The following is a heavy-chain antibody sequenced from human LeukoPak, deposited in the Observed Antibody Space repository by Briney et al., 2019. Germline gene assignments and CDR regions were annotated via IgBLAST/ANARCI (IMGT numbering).Heavy chain of an antibody. CDR3: AELGITMIGGV. CDR2: ISSSGSTI. V-gene: IGHV3-48*03. J-gene: IGHJ6*04. Sequence: GSLRPSCAASGFTFSSYEMNWVRQAPGKGLEWVSYISSSGSTIYYADSVKGRFTISRDNAKNSLYLQMNSLRAEDTAVYYCAELGITMIGGVWGKGTTVTISS. CDR1: GFTFSSYE. D-gene: IGHD3-10*02.